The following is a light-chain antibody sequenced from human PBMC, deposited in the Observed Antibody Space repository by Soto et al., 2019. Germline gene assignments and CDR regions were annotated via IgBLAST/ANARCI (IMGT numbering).Light chain of an antibody. CDR2: GAS. CDR3: QHYYSAPLT. V-gene: IGKV4-1*01. J-gene: IGKJ4*01. Sequence: DIVMTQSPDSLAVSLGERATINCKSSQSVLSSSNNENYLAWFQQKPGQPPRLLIYGASSRESGVPDRFSGSGSGTDFTLTICSLQAEDVAVYYCQHYYSAPLTFGGGTKVQIK. CDR1: QSVLSSSNNENY.